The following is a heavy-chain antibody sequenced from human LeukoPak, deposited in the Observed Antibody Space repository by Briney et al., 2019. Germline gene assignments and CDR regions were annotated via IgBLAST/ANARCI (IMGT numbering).Heavy chain of an antibody. CDR1: GFAFSRYG. CDR2: ISYHGSHK. J-gene: IGHJ4*02. CDR3: AKDLSDSSDYWYGELDY. D-gene: IGHD3-22*01. V-gene: IGHV3-30*18. Sequence: GGSLRLPYAASGFAFSRYGIHWVRQAPGKGLEWVALISYHGSHKYYGDSVRGRFTISRDNSKNTLYLQMTSLRTEDTAMYYCAKDLSDSSDYWYGELDYWGQGTLVTVSS.